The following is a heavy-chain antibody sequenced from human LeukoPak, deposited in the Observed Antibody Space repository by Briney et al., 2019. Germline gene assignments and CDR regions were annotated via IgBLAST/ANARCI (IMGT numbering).Heavy chain of an antibody. D-gene: IGHD3-22*01. CDR3: ARQTYYYDSSGYYPHAYYFDY. CDR1: GGSVSSGSYY. V-gene: IGHV4-39*01. Sequence: SETLSLTCTVSGGSVSSGSYYWSWIRQPPGKGLEWIGSIYYSGSTYYNPSLKSRVTISVDTSKNQFSLKLSSVTAADTAVYYCARQTYYYDSSGYYPHAYYFDYWGQGTLVTVSS. J-gene: IGHJ4*02. CDR2: IYYSGST.